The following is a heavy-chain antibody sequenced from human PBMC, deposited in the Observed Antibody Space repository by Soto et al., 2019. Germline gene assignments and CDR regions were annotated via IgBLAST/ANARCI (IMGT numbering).Heavy chain of an antibody. J-gene: IGHJ6*02. CDR1: GGTFSSYA. CDR3: ARAKGQVRSRDRHSNYVPGGMDV. Sequence: QVQLVQSGAEVKKPGSSVKVSCKASGGTFSSYAISWVRQAPGQGLEWMGGIIPIFGTANYAQKFQGRVTITADESTSTAYMELSSLRSEDTAVYYCARAKGQVRSRDRHSNYVPGGMDVWGQGTTVTVSS. CDR2: IIPIFGTA. D-gene: IGHD4-4*01. V-gene: IGHV1-69*12.